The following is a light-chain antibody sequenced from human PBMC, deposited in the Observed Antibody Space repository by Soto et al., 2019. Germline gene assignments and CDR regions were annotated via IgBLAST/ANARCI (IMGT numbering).Light chain of an antibody. CDR2: AAP. J-gene: IGKJ1*01. V-gene: IGKV1-12*01. Sequence: DIQMTQSPSSVSASVGDRVTITCRASQGISSWLAWYQQKPGKAPKFLIYAAPSLQSGVPSRFNGSESVTKFTLTTSSPQPEDFATYYCQQANNFTRTFGQGTKVEIK. CDR1: QGISSW. CDR3: QQANNFTRT.